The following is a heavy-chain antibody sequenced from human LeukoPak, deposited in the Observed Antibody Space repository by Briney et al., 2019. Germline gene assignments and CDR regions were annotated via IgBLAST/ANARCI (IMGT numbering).Heavy chain of an antibody. CDR1: GFTFSSYW. J-gene: IGHJ5*02. D-gene: IGHD6-13*01. CDR2: IKQDGSEK. V-gene: IGHV3-7*01. CDR3: AREDSSSWQNWFDP. Sequence: PGGSLRLSCAASGFTFSSYWMSWVRQAPGKGLEWVANIKQDGSEKYYVDSVKGRFTISRDNAKNSLYLQMNSLRAEDTAVYYCAREDSSSWQNWFDPWGQGTLVTVSS.